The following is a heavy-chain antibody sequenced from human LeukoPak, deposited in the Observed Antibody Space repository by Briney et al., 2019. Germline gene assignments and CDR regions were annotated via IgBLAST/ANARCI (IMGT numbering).Heavy chain of an antibody. D-gene: IGHD3-10*01. CDR1: GFTFSSYG. V-gene: IGHV3-33*06. CDR3: AKDPMVRGVIPHAFDI. J-gene: IGHJ3*02. Sequence: GGSLRLSCAASGFTFSSYGMHWVRQAPGKGLEWAAVIWYDGSNKYYADSVKGRFTISRDNSKNTLYLQMNSLRAEDTAVYYCAKDPMVRGVIPHAFDIWGQGTMVTVSS. CDR2: IWYDGSNK.